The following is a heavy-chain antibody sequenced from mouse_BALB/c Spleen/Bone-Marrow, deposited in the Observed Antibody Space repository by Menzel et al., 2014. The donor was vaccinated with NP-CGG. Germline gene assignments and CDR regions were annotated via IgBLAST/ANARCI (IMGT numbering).Heavy chain of an antibody. V-gene: IGHV3-8*02. CDR1: GDSITSGY. J-gene: IGHJ4*01. Sequence: VQLQQSGPSLVRPSQTLSLTCSVTGDSITSGYWNWIRRFPGNKLEYMGYISYSGSTYYNPSLKSRISITRDTSNNQYYLQFNSVTTEDTATYYCARILLRSYAMDYWGQGTSVTVSS. CDR3: ARILLRSYAMDY. D-gene: IGHD1-1*01. CDR2: ISYSGST.